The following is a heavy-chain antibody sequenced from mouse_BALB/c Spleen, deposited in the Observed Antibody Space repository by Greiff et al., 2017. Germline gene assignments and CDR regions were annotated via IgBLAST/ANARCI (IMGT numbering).Heavy chain of an antibody. CDR2: IDPENGDT. V-gene: IGHV14-4*02. CDR1: GFNIKDYY. J-gene: IGHJ1*01. D-gene: IGHD2-10*02. Sequence: EVQLQQSGAELVRSGASVKLSCTASGFNIKDYYMHWVKQRPEQGLEWIGWIDPENGDTEYAPKFQGKATMTADTSSNTAYLQLSSLTSEDTAVYYCNAYKYGNFWYFDVWGAGTTVTVSS. CDR3: NAYKYGNFWYFDV.